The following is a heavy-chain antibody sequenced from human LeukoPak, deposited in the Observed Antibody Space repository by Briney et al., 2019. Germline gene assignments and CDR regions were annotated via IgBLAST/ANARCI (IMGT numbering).Heavy chain of an antibody. J-gene: IGHJ4*02. Sequence: PSETLSLTCTVSGGSISSSSYYWGWIRQPPGKGLEWIGSIYYSGSTYYNPSLKSRVTISVDTSKNQFSLKLSSVTAADTAVYYCASHPFSIAVAGYYFDYWGQGTLVTVSS. V-gene: IGHV4-39*07. CDR1: GGSISSSSYY. CDR3: ASHPFSIAVAGYYFDY. CDR2: IYYSGST. D-gene: IGHD6-19*01.